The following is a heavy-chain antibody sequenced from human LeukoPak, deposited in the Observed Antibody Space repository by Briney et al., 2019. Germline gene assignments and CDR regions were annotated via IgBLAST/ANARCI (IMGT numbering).Heavy chain of an antibody. V-gene: IGHV4-59*01. CDR2: IYYSGST. Sequence: SETLSLTCTVSGGSISSYYWGWIRQPPGKGLEWIGYIYYSGSTNYNPSLKSRVTISVDTSKNQFSLKLSSVTAADTAAYYYARAGSCGDYESDYWGRGTLVTVSS. CDR1: GGSISSYY. J-gene: IGHJ4*02. D-gene: IGHD4-17*01. CDR3: ARAGSCGDYESDY.